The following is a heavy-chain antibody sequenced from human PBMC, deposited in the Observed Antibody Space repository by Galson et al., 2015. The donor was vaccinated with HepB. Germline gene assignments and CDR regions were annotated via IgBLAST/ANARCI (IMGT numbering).Heavy chain of an antibody. CDR1: GFTFSSYA. D-gene: IGHD3-10*01. CDR3: AKGGWFGELLESSYNWFDP. Sequence: SLRLSCAASGFTFSSYAMSWVRQAPGKGLEWVSAISGSGGSTYYADSVKGRFTISRDNSKNTLYLQMNSLRAEDTAVYYCAKGGWFGELLESSYNWFDPWGQGTLVTVSS. CDR2: ISGSGGST. J-gene: IGHJ5*02. V-gene: IGHV3-23*01.